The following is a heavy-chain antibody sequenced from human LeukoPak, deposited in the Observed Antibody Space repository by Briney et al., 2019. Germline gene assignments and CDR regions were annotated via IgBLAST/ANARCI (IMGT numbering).Heavy chain of an antibody. CDR2: INQDGSVT. D-gene: IGHD2-15*01. Sequence: GGSLRLSCEASGFTFSDFWMTWVRQAPGKGPEWMANINQDGSVTSYVGSVEGRFTISRDNAKNSLFLQMDSLRAEDAALYYCGRDRTKDSIDYWGQGTLVTVSS. CDR3: GRDRTKDSIDY. CDR1: GFTFSDFW. J-gene: IGHJ4*02. V-gene: IGHV3-7*01.